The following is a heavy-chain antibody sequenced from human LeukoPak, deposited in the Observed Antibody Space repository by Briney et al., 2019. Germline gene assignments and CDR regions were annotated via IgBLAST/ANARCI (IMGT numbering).Heavy chain of an antibody. CDR3: ARRTVTTGFDY. D-gene: IGHD4-17*01. CDR2: INSNSGDT. J-gene: IGHJ4*02. CDR1: GDTFTGYY. V-gene: IGHV1-2*02. Sequence: ASVKVSFKASGDTFTGYYIHWVRQAPGQGLEWMGWINSNSGDTKYAQKFQGRVTMTRDTSISTAYMELSRLRPDDTAVYYCARRTVTTGFDYWGQGTLVTVSS.